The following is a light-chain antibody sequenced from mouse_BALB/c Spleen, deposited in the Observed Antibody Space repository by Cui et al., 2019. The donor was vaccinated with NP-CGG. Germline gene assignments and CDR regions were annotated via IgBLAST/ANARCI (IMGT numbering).Light chain of an antibody. J-gene: IGLJ1*01. CDR3: ALWYSNHWV. Sequence: QAVVTQESARTTSPGETVTLTCRSSTGAVTTSNYANWVQEKPDHLFTGLIGGTNNRAPGVPARFSGSLIGDKAALTITGAQTEDEAIYFCALWYSNHWVFCGGTKLTVL. CDR2: GTN. V-gene: IGLV1*01. CDR1: TGAVTTSNY.